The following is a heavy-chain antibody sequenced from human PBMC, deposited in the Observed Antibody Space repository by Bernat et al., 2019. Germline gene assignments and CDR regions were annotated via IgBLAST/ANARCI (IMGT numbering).Heavy chain of an antibody. J-gene: IGHJ5*02. D-gene: IGHD1-26*01. V-gene: IGHV3-23*04. Sequence: EVQLVESGGALVQPGGSLRLSCAACGFNFDTYVMNWVRQAAGKGLEWVSTISGDSENKHYADSVKGRFTVSRDNSRNTLYLQMNNLRAEDTAVYYCARYRDLCTHACARWFDPWGQGTLVTVSA. CDR2: ISGDSENK. CDR3: ARYRDLCTHACARWFDP. CDR1: GFNFDTYV.